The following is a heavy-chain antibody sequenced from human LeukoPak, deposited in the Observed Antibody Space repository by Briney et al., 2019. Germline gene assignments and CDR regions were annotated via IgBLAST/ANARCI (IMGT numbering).Heavy chain of an antibody. CDR3: AKDDIAVHLEGSAFDI. CDR2: ISGSGGST. J-gene: IGHJ3*02. V-gene: IGHV3-23*01. Sequence: GGSLRLSCAASGLTLRSYAMSWVRQAPGKGLEWVSAISGSGGSTYYADSVKGRFTISRDNSKNTLYLQMNSLRAEDTAVYYCAKDDIAVHLEGSAFDIWGQGTMVTVSS. CDR1: GLTLRSYA. D-gene: IGHD2-15*01.